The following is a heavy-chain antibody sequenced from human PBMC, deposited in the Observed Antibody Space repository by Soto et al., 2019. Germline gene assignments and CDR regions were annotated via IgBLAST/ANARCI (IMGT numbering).Heavy chain of an antibody. J-gene: IGHJ6*03. V-gene: IGHV3-66*01. CDR3: HLFYYYMDV. Sequence: EVQLVESGGGLVQPGGSLRLSCAASGFIVSGNYMGWVRRAPGKGLEWVSVIYSGGDIFYADSVKGRFTISRDNSKSTLHLQMNSLRVEDTALYHCHLFYYYMDVWGRGTTVTVSS. CDR1: GFIVSGNY. D-gene: IGHD3-9*01. CDR2: IYSGGDI.